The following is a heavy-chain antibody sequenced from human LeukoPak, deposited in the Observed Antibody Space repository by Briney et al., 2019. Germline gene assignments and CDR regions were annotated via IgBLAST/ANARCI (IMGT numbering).Heavy chain of an antibody. CDR1: GYSISSGYY. V-gene: IGHV4-38-2*02. CDR3: ARDPHGIFGVADNWFDP. D-gene: IGHD3-3*01. CDR2: IYRSGST. J-gene: IGHJ5*02. Sequence: SETLSLTCTVSGYSISSGYYWGRIRQPPGKGLEWIGSIYRSGSTYYNPSLKSRVTISVDTSKNQFSLKLSSVTAADTAVYYCARDPHGIFGVADNWFDPWGQGTLVTVSS.